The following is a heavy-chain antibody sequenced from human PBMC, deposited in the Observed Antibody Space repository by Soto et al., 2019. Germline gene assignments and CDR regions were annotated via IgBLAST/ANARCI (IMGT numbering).Heavy chain of an antibody. CDR1: GFTFSSYA. CDR3: ARDLFPDSHGHYFDS. V-gene: IGHV3-30-3*01. J-gene: IGHJ4*02. CDR2: TPYAGGDT. Sequence: GGSLRLSCAASGFTFSSYALYWVRQAPGKGLQWVAFTPYAGGDTYTADSVEGRFTISRDNSKDTLYLQMNSLRPEDTAIYYCARDLFPDSHGHYFDSWGQGTPVTVSS. D-gene: IGHD2-8*01.